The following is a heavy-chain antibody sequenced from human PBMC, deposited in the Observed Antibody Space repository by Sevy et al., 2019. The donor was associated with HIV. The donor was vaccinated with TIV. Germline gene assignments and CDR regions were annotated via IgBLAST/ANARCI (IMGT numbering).Heavy chain of an antibody. J-gene: IGHJ3*02. CDR3: ARSTYYCDTTGFGSFDI. CDR2: VNWKGDGI. D-gene: IGHD3-22*01. CDR1: GFTFDDYA. V-gene: IGHV3-20*01. Sequence: GGSLRLSCATSGFTFDDYAMNWVRQVPGKGLEWVSGVNWKGDGIGYGDSVKGRFIISRNNAKKSLYLQMNSLRVADTDLYHCARSTYYCDTTGFGSFDIWGQGTMVTVSS.